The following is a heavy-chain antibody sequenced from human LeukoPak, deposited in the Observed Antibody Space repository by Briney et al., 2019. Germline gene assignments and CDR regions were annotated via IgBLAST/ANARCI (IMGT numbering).Heavy chain of an antibody. D-gene: IGHD3-22*01. J-gene: IGHJ6*02. V-gene: IGHV1-2*02. CDR1: GYTFTDSY. CDR2: LNPNSGDT. CDR3: ASLITLVIPVAPYYYYGVDV. Sequence: GASVKVSCKASGYTFTDSYMHWVRQAPGQGPEWMGWLNPNSGDTKYAQRFQGRVTTTRDTSINTAYMELSSLRSDDTAVYYCASLITLVIPVAPYYYYGVDVWGQGTTVTVSS.